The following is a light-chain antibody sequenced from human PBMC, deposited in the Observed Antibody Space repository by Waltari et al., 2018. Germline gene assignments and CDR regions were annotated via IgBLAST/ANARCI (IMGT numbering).Light chain of an antibody. J-gene: IGKJ5*01. CDR1: QSLLHSNGYNY. CDR3: MGALQTAT. CDR2: LGS. Sequence: EIVMTQSPLSLSVTPGEPASISCRSSQSLLHSNGYNYLDGYVQKPGQSPQVLIYLGSDRASGVPDRFSSSGSGTDFTLKISRVEAEDVGIYYCMGALQTATFGPGTRLDIK. V-gene: IGKV2-28*01.